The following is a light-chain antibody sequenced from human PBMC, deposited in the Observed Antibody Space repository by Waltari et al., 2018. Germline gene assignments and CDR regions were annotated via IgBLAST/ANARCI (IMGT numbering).Light chain of an antibody. Sequence: QSALTQPASVSGSPGQTITISFTGTSSSIGGHNYVSWYQQHPGKAPKLMIYDVVKRPSGVSNRFSGSKSGNTASLTISGLQAEDDAIYYCSSYASSKFGGGTKLTVL. CDR1: SSSIGGHNY. CDR2: DVV. CDR3: SSYASSK. J-gene: IGLJ2*01. V-gene: IGLV2-14*01.